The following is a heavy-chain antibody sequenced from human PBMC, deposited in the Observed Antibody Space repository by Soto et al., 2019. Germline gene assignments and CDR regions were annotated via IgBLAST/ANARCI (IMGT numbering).Heavy chain of an antibody. CDR2: ISYSGST. J-gene: IGHJ4*02. D-gene: IGHD6-19*01. CDR1: GGSISSDSYD. Sequence: PSETLSLTCTVSGGSISSDSYDWGWIRQPPGKGLEWIGSISYSGSTYYNASLKSRVTISVDTSKNQFSLKLSSVTAADTAVYYCARPGSSSGWYYFDYWGQGTLVT. CDR3: ARPGSSSGWYYFDY. V-gene: IGHV4-39*01.